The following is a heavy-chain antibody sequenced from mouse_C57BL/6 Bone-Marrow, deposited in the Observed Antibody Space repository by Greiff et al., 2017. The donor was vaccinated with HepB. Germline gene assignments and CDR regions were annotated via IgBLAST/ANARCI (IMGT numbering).Heavy chain of an antibody. D-gene: IGHD1-1*01. Sequence: VQVVESGAELVRPGASVTLSCKASGYTFTDYEMHWVKQTPVHGLEWIGAIDPETGGTAYNQKFKGKAILTADKSSSTAYMELRSLTSEDSAVYYCTRGPLLRDWYFDVWGTGTTVTVSS. CDR2: IDPETGGT. V-gene: IGHV1-15*01. CDR3: TRGPLLRDWYFDV. CDR1: GYTFTDYE. J-gene: IGHJ1*03.